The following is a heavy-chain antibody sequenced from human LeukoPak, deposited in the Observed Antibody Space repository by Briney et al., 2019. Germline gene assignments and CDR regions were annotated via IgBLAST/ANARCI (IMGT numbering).Heavy chain of an antibody. CDR3: ARLSHGGKSRNAFDI. J-gene: IGHJ3*02. CDR1: GNTFTGYY. V-gene: IGHV1-2*06. CDR2: INPNSGGT. Sequence: ASVKVSCEASGNTFTGYYMHWVRQAPGQGLEWMGRINPNSGGTNYAQKFQGRVTMTRDTSISTAYMELSRLRSDDTAVYYCARLSHGGKSRNAFDIWGQGTMVTVSS. D-gene: IGHD4-23*01.